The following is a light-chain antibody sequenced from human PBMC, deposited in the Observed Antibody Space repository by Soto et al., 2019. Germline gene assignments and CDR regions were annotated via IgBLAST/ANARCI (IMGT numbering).Light chain of an antibody. CDR2: LNSDGSH. J-gene: IGLJ2*01. CDR1: SGHSNYA. V-gene: IGLV4-69*01. CDR3: QTWGTGIHV. Sequence: QSVLTQSPSISASLGASVKLTCTLSSGHSNYAIAWHQQQPEKGTRYLMKLNSDGSHSKGDGIPDRFSGYSSGAERYLTISSLQSEDEADYYCQTWGTGIHVFGGGTKLTVL.